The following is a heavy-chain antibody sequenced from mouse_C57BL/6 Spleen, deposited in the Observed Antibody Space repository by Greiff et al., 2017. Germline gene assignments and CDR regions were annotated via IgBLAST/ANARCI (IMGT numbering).Heavy chain of an antibody. CDR3: ARSGLGRGFAY. Sequence: QSPLQQSGPELVKPGASVKISCKASGYTFPDYYITWVKQRPGQGLGWIGWIYPGSGNTKYNEKFKGKAKLTVDTSSSTAYMQLSGLTSEDSAVYFCARSGLGRGFAYWGEGTLVTVSA. J-gene: IGHJ3*01. D-gene: IGHD4-1*01. V-gene: IGHV1-84*01. CDR1: GYTFPDYY. CDR2: IYPGSGNT.